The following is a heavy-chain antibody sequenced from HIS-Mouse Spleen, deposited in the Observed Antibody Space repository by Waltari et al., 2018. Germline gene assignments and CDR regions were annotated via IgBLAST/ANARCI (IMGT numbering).Heavy chain of an antibody. CDR3: AREIPYSSSWYDWYFDL. D-gene: IGHD6-13*01. J-gene: IGHJ2*01. Sequence: QLQLQESGPGLVKPSETLSLTCTVSGGPISSSTDYRGWIRQAPGKGVEWIGSIYYSGSTYYNPSLKSRVTISVDTSKNQFSLKLSSVTAADTAVYYCAREIPYSSSWYDWYFDLWGRGTLVTVSS. V-gene: IGHV4-39*07. CDR1: GGPISSSTDY. CDR2: IYYSGST.